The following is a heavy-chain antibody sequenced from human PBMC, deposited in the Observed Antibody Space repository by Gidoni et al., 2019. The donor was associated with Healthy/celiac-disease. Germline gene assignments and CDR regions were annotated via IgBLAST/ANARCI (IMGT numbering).Heavy chain of an antibody. CDR3: AKDAGATTYGGGDDAFDI. CDR1: GFTFSSYA. D-gene: IGHD3-16*01. Sequence: EVQLLESGGGLVQPGGSLRLSCAASGFTFSSYAMRWVRQAPGKGLELVSAFVVSGGSTYDADSVKGRFTISRDNSKNTLYLQMNSLRAEDTAVYYCAKDAGATTYGGGDDAFDIWGQGTMVTFSS. CDR2: FVVSGGST. J-gene: IGHJ3*02. V-gene: IGHV3-23*01.